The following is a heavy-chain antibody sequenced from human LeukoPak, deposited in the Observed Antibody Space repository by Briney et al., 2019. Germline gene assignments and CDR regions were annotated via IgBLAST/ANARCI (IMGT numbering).Heavy chain of an antibody. CDR1: GFTFSSYW. Sequence: GGSLRLSCAASGFTFSSYWMHWVRQAPGKGLEWVGFIRSKAYGGTTEYAASVKGRFTISRDDSKSIAYLQMNSLKTEDTAVYYCTSGGSYYVAFDYWGQGTLVTVSS. V-gene: IGHV3-49*04. CDR2: IRSKAYGGTT. J-gene: IGHJ4*02. CDR3: TSGGSYYVAFDY. D-gene: IGHD1-26*01.